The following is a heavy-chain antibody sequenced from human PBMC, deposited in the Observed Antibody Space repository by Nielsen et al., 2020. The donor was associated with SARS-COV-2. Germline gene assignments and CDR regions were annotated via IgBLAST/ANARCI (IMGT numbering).Heavy chain of an antibody. CDR3: SREGDSPHLDV. J-gene: IGHJ4*02. CDR1: GFRFRGYG. CDR2: ISYDGSFD. D-gene: IGHD1-26*01. Sequence: GESLKISCATSGFRFRGYGMHWVRQAPGKGLEWVAVISYDGSFDEYGGAVKGRFTISRDNSKNTLYLQMDNLRVEDTAVYYCSREGDSPHLDVWGQGALVTVSS. V-gene: IGHV3-30*12.